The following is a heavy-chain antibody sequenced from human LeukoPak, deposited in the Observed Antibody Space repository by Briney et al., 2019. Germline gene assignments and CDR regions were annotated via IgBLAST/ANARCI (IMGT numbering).Heavy chain of an antibody. CDR1: GGSISSYY. D-gene: IGHD3-22*01. J-gene: IGHJ3*02. Sequence: PSETLSLTCTVSGGSISSYYWSWIRQPPGKGLEWIGYIYYSGSTYYNPSLKSRVTISVDTSKNQFSLKLSSVTAADTPVYYCARIRYYYDSSGYYDAFDIWGQGTMVTVSS. CDR2: IYYSGST. CDR3: ARIRYYYDSSGYYDAFDI. V-gene: IGHV4-59*12.